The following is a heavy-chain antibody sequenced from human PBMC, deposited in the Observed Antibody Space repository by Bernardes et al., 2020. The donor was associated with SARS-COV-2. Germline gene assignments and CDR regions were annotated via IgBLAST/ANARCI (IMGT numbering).Heavy chain of an antibody. D-gene: IGHD1-7*01. CDR3: AKDWNSMDH. V-gene: IGHV3-23*01. CDR2: ISGSGGST. J-gene: IGHJ4*02. Sequence: GGSLRLPCPASEFPFTGYAITWVPQAPGKGREWFSAISGSGGSTSYAESVKGRFTISRDNSKNTLYLQMNSLRAEDTAVYYCAKDWNSMDHWGQGTLVTVAS. CDR1: EFPFTGYA.